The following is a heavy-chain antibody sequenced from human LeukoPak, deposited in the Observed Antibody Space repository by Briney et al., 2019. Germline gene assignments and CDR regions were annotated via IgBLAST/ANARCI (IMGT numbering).Heavy chain of an antibody. J-gene: IGHJ3*01. V-gene: IGHV1-8*01. CDR3: ARGGGCAEIGLDV. CDR1: GYSLTAYD. CDR2: VRPTSGCT. Sequence: AAVKVSCKASGYSLTAYDLNWVRQAPRQGLEWMGLVRPTSGCTGYAQKFEGRITTSSNMSINTAYMVFDGLTSEDPAVYCFARGGGCAEIGLDVWGQGTTVTVSP. D-gene: IGHD6-25*01.